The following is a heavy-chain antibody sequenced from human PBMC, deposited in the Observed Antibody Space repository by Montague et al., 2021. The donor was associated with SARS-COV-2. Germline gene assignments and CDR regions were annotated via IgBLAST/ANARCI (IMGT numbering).Heavy chain of an antibody. CDR2: IYYSGST. J-gene: IGHJ6*02. D-gene: IGHD2-2*01. CDR1: GDSINTYY. CDR3: ARVDPQRYYGMDV. V-gene: IGHV4-59*08. Sequence: SETLSLTCTVSGDSINTYYWTWIWQPPGKGLEWIGYIYYSGSTNYNPSLKSRVTLSVDTSKNHFSLKLNSVTAADTAVYYCARVDPQRYYGMDVWGQGTTVTVSS.